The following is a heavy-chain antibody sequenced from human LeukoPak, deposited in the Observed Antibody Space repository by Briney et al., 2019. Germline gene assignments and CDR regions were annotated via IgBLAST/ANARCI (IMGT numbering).Heavy chain of an antibody. CDR2: ISSNGGTT. D-gene: IGHD4-17*01. V-gene: IGHV3-64D*06. CDR1: GFTFNRYA. J-gene: IGHJ4*02. CDR3: VKALSSTVTTKRKFDY. Sequence: GGSLRLSCSASGFTFNRYAMHWVRQAPGKGLEYVSAISSNGGTTYHADSVKGRFTISRDNSQNTLYLQMSSLRDEDTAVYYCVKALSSTVTTKRKFDYWGQGTLVTVSS.